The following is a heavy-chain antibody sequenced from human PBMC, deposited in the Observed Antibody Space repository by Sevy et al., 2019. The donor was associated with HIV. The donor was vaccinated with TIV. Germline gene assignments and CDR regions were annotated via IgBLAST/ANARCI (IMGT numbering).Heavy chain of an antibody. CDR3: ARGSSVSRITMIVVVMDLDAFDI. CDR1: GYTFTGYY. D-gene: IGHD3-22*01. J-gene: IGHJ3*02. Sequence: ASVKFSCKASGYTFTGYYMHWVRQAPGQGLEWMGWINPNSGGTNYAQKFQGWVTMTRDTSISTAYMERSRLRSDDTAVYYWARGSSVSRITMIVVVMDLDAFDIWGQGTMVTVSS. V-gene: IGHV1-2*04. CDR2: INPNSGGT.